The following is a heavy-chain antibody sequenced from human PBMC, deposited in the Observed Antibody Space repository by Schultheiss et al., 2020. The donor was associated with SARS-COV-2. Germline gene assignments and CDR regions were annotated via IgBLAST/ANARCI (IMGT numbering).Heavy chain of an antibody. Sequence: SQTLSLTCAVSGGSISSGGYSWSWSRQPPGQGLEWIGYIYHTGSTYYNPSLKGRVTISVDRSKNQFSLRLSSVTAADTAAYYCARAIYDSGGDYYYFDYWGQGTLVTVSS. V-gene: IGHV4-30-2*01. CDR1: GGSISSGGYS. D-gene: IGHD3-22*01. CDR3: ARAIYDSGGDYYYFDY. CDR2: IYHTGST. J-gene: IGHJ4*02.